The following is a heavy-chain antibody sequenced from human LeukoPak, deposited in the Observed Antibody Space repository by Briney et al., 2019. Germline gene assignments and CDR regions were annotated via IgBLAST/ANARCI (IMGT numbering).Heavy chain of an antibody. CDR1: GGSFSGYY. Sequence: SETLSLTCAVYGGSFSGYYWSWIRQPPGKGLEWIGEINHSGSTNYNPSLKSRVTISVDTSKNQFSLKLSSVTAADTAVYYCARGVMNVPARLNYMDVWGKGTTVTVSS. J-gene: IGHJ6*03. D-gene: IGHD3-10*02. V-gene: IGHV4-34*01. CDR2: INHSGST. CDR3: ARGVMNVPARLNYMDV.